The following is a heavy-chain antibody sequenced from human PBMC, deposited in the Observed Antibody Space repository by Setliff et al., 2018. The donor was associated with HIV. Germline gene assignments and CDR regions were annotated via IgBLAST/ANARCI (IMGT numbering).Heavy chain of an antibody. V-gene: IGHV3-48*01. D-gene: IGHD5-18*01. CDR2: ISSGSSTI. Sequence: GGSLRLSCAASGFTFSIYSMNWVRQAPGKGLEWVSYISSGSSTIYYADSVKGRFTISRDNAKNSLYLQMSSLRAEDTAVYHCARDHGYSYGTIDYWGQGTLVTVSS. CDR3: ARDHGYSYGTIDY. CDR1: GFTFSIYS. J-gene: IGHJ4*02.